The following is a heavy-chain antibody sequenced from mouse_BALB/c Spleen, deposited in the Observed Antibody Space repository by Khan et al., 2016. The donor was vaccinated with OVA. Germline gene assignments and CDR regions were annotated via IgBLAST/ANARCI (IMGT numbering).Heavy chain of an antibody. CDR3: ASELGRYYALDY. V-gene: IGHV3-2*02. Sequence: EVQLQESGPGLVKPSQSLSLTCTVTGYSITSDYAWNWIRQFPGNKLEWMGYISYSGSTTYNPSLKSRISITRDTSKAQFFLQLKSVASEYTATYYCASELGRYYALDYWGQGTSVTVSS. D-gene: IGHD3-1*01. CDR1: GYSITSDYA. J-gene: IGHJ4*01. CDR2: ISYSGST.